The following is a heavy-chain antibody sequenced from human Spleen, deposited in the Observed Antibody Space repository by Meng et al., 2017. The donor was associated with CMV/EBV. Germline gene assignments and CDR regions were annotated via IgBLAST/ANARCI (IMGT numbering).Heavy chain of an antibody. CDR1: GVIFSSYA. V-gene: IGHV3-53*01. CDR2: IYSGGST. D-gene: IGHD3-10*01. CDR3: ARGLTRGPDAFDI. J-gene: IGHJ3*02. Sequence: GGSLRLSCAASGVIFSSYAMSWVRQAPGKGLEWVSVIYSGGSTYYADSVKGRFTISRDNSKNTLYLQMNSLRAEDTAVYYCARGLTRGPDAFDIWGQGTMVTVSS.